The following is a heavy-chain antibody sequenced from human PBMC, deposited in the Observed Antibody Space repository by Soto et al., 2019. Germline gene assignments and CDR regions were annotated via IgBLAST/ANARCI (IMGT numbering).Heavy chain of an antibody. Sequence: QVQLQESGPGLVKPSGTLSLTCAVSSGSITSSNWWSWVRQPPGKGLEWIGEVSHSGNTNYIPSLKSLVTISVDKSRNQFSLRLNAVTAADTAVDYCARNRYGGYDFDYWGQGTLVTVSS. CDR3: ARNRYGGYDFDY. CDR2: VSHSGNT. D-gene: IGHD5-12*01. CDR1: SGSITSSNW. J-gene: IGHJ4*02. V-gene: IGHV4-4*02.